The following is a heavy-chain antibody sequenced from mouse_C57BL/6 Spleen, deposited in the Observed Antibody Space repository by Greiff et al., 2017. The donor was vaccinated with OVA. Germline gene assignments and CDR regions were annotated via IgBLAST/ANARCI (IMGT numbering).Heavy chain of an antibody. CDR3: ARGGAFYYGSSYDYAMDY. CDR2: INYDGSST. Sequence: EVKLVESEGGLVQPGSSMKLSCTASGFTFSDYYMAWVRQVPEKGLEWVANINYDGSSTYYLDSLKSRFIISRDNAKNILYLQMSSLKSEDTATYYCARGGAFYYGSSYDYAMDYWGQGTSVTVSS. J-gene: IGHJ4*01. V-gene: IGHV5-16*01. CDR1: GFTFSDYY. D-gene: IGHD1-1*01.